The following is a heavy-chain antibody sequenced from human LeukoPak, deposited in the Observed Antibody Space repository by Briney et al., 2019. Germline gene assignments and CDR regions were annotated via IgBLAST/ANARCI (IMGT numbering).Heavy chain of an antibody. CDR2: IIPIFGTA. J-gene: IGHJ4*02. V-gene: IGHV1-69*05. D-gene: IGHD6-6*01. CDR1: GATFSSYA. Sequence: ASVKVSCKASGATFSSYAISWVRQAPGQGLEWMGRIIPIFGTANYAQKFQGRVTITTDESTSTAYMELSSLRSEDTAVYYCARGYSSSSGSDYWGQGTLVTVSS. CDR3: ARGYSSSSGSDY.